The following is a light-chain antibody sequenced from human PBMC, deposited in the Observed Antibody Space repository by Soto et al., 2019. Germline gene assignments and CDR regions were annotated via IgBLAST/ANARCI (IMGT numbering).Light chain of an antibody. CDR1: SSDVGGYIY. CDR3: CSYAGSYTWV. Sequence: QSALTQPRSVSGSPGHSVTISCTGTSSDVGGYIYVSWYQHHPGKAPKFMIYDVSKRPSGVPDRFSGSKSGNTASLTISGLQAEDEADYYCCSYAGSYTWVFGGGTKLTVL. CDR2: DVS. V-gene: IGLV2-11*01. J-gene: IGLJ3*02.